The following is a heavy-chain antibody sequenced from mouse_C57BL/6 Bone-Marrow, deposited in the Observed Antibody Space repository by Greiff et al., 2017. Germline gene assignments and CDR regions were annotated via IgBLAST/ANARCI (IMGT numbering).Heavy chain of an antibody. V-gene: IGHV7-1*01. CDR1: GFTFSDFY. CDR2: SRNKANDYTT. J-gene: IGHJ2*01. Sequence: EVKLMESGGGLVQSGRSLRLSCATSGFTFSDFYMEWVRQAPGKGLEWIAASRNKANDYTTEYSASVKGRFIVSRDTSQSILYLQMNALRAEYTAIFYCARAGGIYYGDGVFDYWGHGTTLTVSS. D-gene: IGHD2-13*01. CDR3: ARAGGIYYGDGVFDY.